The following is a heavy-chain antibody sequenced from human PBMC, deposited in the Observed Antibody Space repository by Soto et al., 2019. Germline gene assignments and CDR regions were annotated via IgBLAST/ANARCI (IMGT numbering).Heavy chain of an antibody. Sequence: ASVKVSCKASGGTFYTYTFSWVRQAPGQGLEWMGSITPVYPTTNYAEKFQGRLTVTADGSTNTAYMELNSLTSEDTAVYYCARIPRYSFPTSDDLDSWGQGTLVTVS. CDR1: GGTFYTYT. D-gene: IGHD5-18*01. CDR2: ITPVYPTT. V-gene: IGHV1-69*13. J-gene: IGHJ4*02. CDR3: ARIPRYSFPTSDDLDS.